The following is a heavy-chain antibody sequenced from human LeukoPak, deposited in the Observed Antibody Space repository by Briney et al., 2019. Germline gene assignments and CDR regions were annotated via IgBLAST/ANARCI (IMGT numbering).Heavy chain of an antibody. CDR2: ISYDGSNK. Sequence: PGGSLRLSCAASGFTFSSYAIHWVRQAPGKGLEWVAVISYDGSNKYYADSVKGRFTISRDNSKNTLYLQMNSLRAEDTAVYYCAREHGAAVGIAADWGQGTTVTVSS. CDR1: GFTFSSYA. D-gene: IGHD6-13*01. CDR3: AREHGAAVGIAAD. J-gene: IGHJ6*02. V-gene: IGHV3-30-3*01.